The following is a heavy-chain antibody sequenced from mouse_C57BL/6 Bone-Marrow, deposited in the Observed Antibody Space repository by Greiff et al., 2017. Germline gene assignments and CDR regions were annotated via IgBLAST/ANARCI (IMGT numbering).Heavy chain of an antibody. CDR2: ISDGGSYT. CDR3: ARDRGIRLFDY. CDR1: GFTFSSYA. Sequence: EVQLVESGGGLVKPGGSLKLSCAASGFTFSSYAMSWVRQTPEKRLEWVATISDGGSYTYYHDKVKGQFTFSGDNAKSNLYLQMSKLKSEDTAVYYGARDRGIRLFDYWGQGTTLTVSS. V-gene: IGHV5-4*01. J-gene: IGHJ2*01. D-gene: IGHD2-12*01.